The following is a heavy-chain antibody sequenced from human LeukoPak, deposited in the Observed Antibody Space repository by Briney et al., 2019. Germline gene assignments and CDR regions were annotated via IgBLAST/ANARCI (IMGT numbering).Heavy chain of an antibody. CDR3: MTTGYYPYYFDY. V-gene: IGHV3-30*02. CDR1: RFSFSDYG. Sequence: PGGSLRLSCAASRFSFSDYGMHWVRQAPGKGLEWVAFIRSDGSNQFYADSVKGRFTISRDNAKNTLYLQMNSLRAEDTAVYYCMTTGYYPYYFDYWGQGTLVAVSS. CDR2: IRSDGSNQ. J-gene: IGHJ4*02. D-gene: IGHD3-9*01.